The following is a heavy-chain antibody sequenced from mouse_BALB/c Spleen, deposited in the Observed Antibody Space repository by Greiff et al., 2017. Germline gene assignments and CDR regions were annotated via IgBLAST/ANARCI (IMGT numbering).Heavy chain of an antibody. J-gene: IGHJ4*01. D-gene: IGHD3-1*01. CDR1: GYTFTSYW. CDR3: TRRDIGLPYAMDY. V-gene: IGHV1S127*01. CDR2: IDPSDSYT. Sequence: QVQLQQPGAELVKPGASVKMSCKASGYTFTSYWMHWVKQRPGQGLEWIGVIDPSDSYTSYNQKFKGKATLTVDTSSSTAYMQLSSLTSEDSAVYYCTRRDIGLPYAMDYWGQGTSVTVSS.